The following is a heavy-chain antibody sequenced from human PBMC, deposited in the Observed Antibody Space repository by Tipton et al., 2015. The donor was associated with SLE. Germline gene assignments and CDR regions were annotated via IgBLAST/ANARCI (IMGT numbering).Heavy chain of an antibody. CDR2: IYHSGRT. CDR3: ASVSDSSAPFDY. Sequence: TLSLTCAVSGYSISSGYYWGWIRQPPGKGLEWIGRIYHSGRTYYNPSLKSRVTISVDTSKNQFSLKLSSVTAADTAVYYCASVSDSSAPFDYWGQGTLVTVSS. D-gene: IGHD6-6*01. J-gene: IGHJ4*02. V-gene: IGHV4-38-2*01. CDR1: GYSISSGYY.